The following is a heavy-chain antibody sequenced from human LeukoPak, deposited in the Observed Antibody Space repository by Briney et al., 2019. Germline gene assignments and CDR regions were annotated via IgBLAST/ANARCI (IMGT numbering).Heavy chain of an antibody. CDR3: ANVGYCSSTSCYDY. D-gene: IGHD2-2*01. V-gene: IGHV4-34*01. J-gene: IGHJ4*02. Sequence: PSETLSLTCAVYGGSFSGYYWSWIRQPPGKGLEWIGEINHSGSTNYNPSLKSRVTISVDTSKNQFSLKLSSVTAADTAVYYCANVGYCSSTSCYDYWGQGTLVTVSS. CDR2: INHSGST. CDR1: GGSFSGYY.